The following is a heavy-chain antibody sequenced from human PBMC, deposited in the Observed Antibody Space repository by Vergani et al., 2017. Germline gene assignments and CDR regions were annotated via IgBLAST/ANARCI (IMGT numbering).Heavy chain of an antibody. CDR1: GFTFSSYW. D-gene: IGHD2-2*01. V-gene: IGHV3-7*01. Sequence: EVQLVESGGGLVQPGGSLRLSCAASGFTFSSYWMSWVRQAPGKGLEWVANIKQDGSEKYYVDSVKGRFTISRDNAKNSLYLQMNSLRAEDTAVYYCASWDGSTSCYAMRECENWFDPWGQGTLVTVSS. J-gene: IGHJ5*02. CDR3: ASWDGSTSCYAMRECENWFDP. CDR2: IKQDGSEK.